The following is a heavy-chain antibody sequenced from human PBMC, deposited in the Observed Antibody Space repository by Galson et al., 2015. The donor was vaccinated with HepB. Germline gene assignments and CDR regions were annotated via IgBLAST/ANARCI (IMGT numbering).Heavy chain of an antibody. D-gene: IGHD3-16*01. CDR3: TREFAFGCGSYSH. CDR2: INFDGTST. Sequence: SLRLSCAASGFNFKSHTMHWVRQAPGKGLVWVSYINFDGTSTRYADSVKGRFTISRDNADNTLYLQMNSLRAEDTAVYYCTREFAFGCGSYSHWGQGTLVTVSS. V-gene: IGHV3-74*01. CDR1: GFNFKSHT. J-gene: IGHJ4*02.